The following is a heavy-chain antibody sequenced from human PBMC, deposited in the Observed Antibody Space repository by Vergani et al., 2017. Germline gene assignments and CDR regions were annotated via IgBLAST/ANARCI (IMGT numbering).Heavy chain of an antibody. Sequence: EVQLLESGGDLVQPGGSLRLSCAASGFTFNHYAMNWVRQAPGKGLEWVSGISGSGGSTYYAGSVKGRFTTSRDSSKNTLYLQMNSLSTGDTAVYYCAKAMPRNGGYDYLSYYDTMAVWGQGTTVTVSS. D-gene: IGHD5-12*01. V-gene: IGHV3-23*01. CDR1: GFTFNHYA. CDR2: ISGSGGST. CDR3: AKAMPRNGGYDYLSYYDTMAV. J-gene: IGHJ6*02.